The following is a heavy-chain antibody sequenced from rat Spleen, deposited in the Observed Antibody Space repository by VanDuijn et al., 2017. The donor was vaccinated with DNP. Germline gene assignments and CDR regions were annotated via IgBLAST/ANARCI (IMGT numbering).Heavy chain of an antibody. CDR3: ARGSTSIYWYFDF. CDR1: GFTFSKYG. V-gene: IGHV5-29*01. D-gene: IGHD3-1*01. J-gene: IGHJ1*01. Sequence: EVQLVESGGGLVQPGRSLKLSCVASGFTFSKYGMAWVRQAPKKGLEWVATISYEGSSTYYRESVKGRFTISRDHAKSSLYLQMNSLKSEDTATYYCARGSTSIYWYFDFWGPGTMVTVSS. CDR2: ISYEGSST.